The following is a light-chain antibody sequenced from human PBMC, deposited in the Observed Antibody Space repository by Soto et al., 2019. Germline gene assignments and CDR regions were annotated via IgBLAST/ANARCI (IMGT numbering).Light chain of an antibody. CDR1: QSIGYW. J-gene: IGKJ1*01. Sequence: DIQMTQSPSRLSASVGDRVTITCRASQSIGYWLAWYQQKPGKAPNLLTYAASTLETGVPSRFSGSGFGTEFTLTIASLQPDDSASYYCQQYNSFSKTFGRGTKVDIK. V-gene: IGKV1-5*01. CDR2: AAS. CDR3: QQYNSFSKT.